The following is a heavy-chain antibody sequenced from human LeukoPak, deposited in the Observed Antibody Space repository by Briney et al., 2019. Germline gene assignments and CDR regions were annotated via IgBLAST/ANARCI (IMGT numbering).Heavy chain of an antibody. CDR1: GGSISSYY. V-gene: IGHV4-59*08. J-gene: IGHJ3*02. Sequence: SETLSLTCTVSGGSISSYYWSWIRQPPGKGLEWIGYIYYSGSTNYNPSLKSRVTISVDTSKNQFSLKLSSVTAADTAVYYCARQTLTVVVDIWGQGTMVTVSS. CDR3: ARQTLTVVVDI. CDR2: IYYSGST. D-gene: IGHD2-2*01.